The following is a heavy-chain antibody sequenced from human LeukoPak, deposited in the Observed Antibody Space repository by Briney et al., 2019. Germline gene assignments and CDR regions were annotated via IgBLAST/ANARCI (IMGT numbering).Heavy chain of an antibody. CDR3: AKISSGSCH. CDR1: GFTFSSYG. CDR2: VRGSGSST. V-gene: IGHV3-23*01. Sequence: PGRSLRLSCAASGFTFSSYGMHWVRQAPGKGLEWVSSVRGSGSSTYYADSVKGRFTISRDNSKNALFLQMSSLRLDDTAVYYCAKISSGSCHWGQGTLVTVSS. D-gene: IGHD6-13*01. J-gene: IGHJ4*02.